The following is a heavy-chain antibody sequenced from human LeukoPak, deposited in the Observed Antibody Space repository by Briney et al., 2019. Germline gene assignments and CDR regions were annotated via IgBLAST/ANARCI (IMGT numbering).Heavy chain of an antibody. CDR3: ARDVRYCSSTSCYPTARYYYYMDV. CDR1: GYTFTSYF. J-gene: IGHJ6*03. D-gene: IGHD2-2*01. Sequence: ASVKVSCKTSGYTFTSYFMHWVRQAPGQGPEWMAIINPSTGSANYAQEFRGRFTMTRDTSTRTFFMELSSLRSEDTAVYYCARDVRYCSSTSCYPTARYYYYMDVWGKGTTVTVSS. CDR2: INPSTGSA. V-gene: IGHV1-46*01.